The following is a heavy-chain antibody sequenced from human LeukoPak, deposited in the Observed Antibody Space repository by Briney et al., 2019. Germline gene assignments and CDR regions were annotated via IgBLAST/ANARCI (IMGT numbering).Heavy chain of an antibody. D-gene: IGHD6-13*01. CDR2: ISGSGDRT. V-gene: IGHV3-23*01. CDR3: AKDLSTAPGTVFHVHS. Sequence: PGGSLRLSCAASGFTFSIYAMSWVRQAPGKGREWVSAISGSGDRTYYADSVKGRFTISRDNSKNKVYLQINRLRAGDTARYYCAKDLSTAPGTVFHVHSWGQGTLVTASS. J-gene: IGHJ4*02. CDR1: GFTFSIYA.